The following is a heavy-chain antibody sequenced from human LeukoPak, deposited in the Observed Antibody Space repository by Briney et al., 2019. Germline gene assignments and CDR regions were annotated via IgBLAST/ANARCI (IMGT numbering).Heavy chain of an antibody. V-gene: IGHV1-2*02. J-gene: IGHJ4*02. CDR1: GYTFTGYY. D-gene: IGHD6-19*01. CDR3: ARDRGQWLFYFDY. CDR2: INPNSGGT. Sequence: GASVKVSCKASGYTFTGYYMHWVRQAPGQGLEWMGWINPNSGGTNYAQKFQGRDTMTRDTSISTAYMELSRLRSDDTAVYYCARDRGQWLFYFDYWGQGTLVTVSS.